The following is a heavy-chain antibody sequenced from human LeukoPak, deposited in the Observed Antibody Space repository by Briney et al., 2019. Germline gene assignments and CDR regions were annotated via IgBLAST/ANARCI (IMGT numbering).Heavy chain of an antibody. D-gene: IGHD3-10*01. Sequence: ASVKVSCKASGYTFTSYDINWVRQASGQGLEWMGWMNPNTGNTGYAQKFQGRVTITRNTSISTVYMELSSLRAEDTAVYYCAKDGYHFYPSIITMVRGVIIGYFDYWGQGTLVTVSS. V-gene: IGHV1-8*03. CDR3: AKDGYHFYPSIITMVRGVIIGYFDY. CDR2: MNPNTGNT. J-gene: IGHJ4*02. CDR1: GYTFTSYD.